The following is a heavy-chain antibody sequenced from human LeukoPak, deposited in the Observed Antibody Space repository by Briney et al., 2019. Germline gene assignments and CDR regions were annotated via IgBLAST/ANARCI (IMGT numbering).Heavy chain of an antibody. V-gene: IGHV3-30*18. CDR3: AKGARSAWIQLHPVGDYFDY. Sequence: GRSLRLSCAASGFTFSSYGMHWVRQAPGKGLEWVAVISYDGSNKYYADSVKGRFTISRDNSKNTLCLQMNSLRAEDTAVYYCAKGARSAWIQLHPVGDYFDYWGQGTLVTVSS. J-gene: IGHJ4*02. CDR2: ISYDGSNK. CDR1: GFTFSSYG. D-gene: IGHD5-18*01.